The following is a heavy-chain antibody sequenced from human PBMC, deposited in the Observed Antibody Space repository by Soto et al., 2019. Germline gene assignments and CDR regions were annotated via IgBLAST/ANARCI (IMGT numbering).Heavy chain of an antibody. CDR1: GFTFSNAW. V-gene: IGHV3-15*01. J-gene: IGHJ4*02. CDR2: IKSKTDGGTT. Sequence: PGGSLRLSCAASGFTFSNAWMSWVRQAPGKGLEWVGRIKSKTDGGTTDYAAPVKGRFTISRDDSKNTLYLQMNSLKTEDTAVYYCTTDSVGDATTVNNAVDYWGQGTLVTVSS. CDR3: TTDSVGDATTVNNAVDY. D-gene: IGHD4-17*01.